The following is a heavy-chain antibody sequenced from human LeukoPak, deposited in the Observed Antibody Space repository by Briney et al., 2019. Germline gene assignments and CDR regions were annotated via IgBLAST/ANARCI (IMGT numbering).Heavy chain of an antibody. CDR3: ARRTPNWNSYYFDH. Sequence: SETLSLTCTVSGGSLSAYYWSWIRQPPGKGLEWIGYIYYSGSTNYNPSLNSRLTISVDTSKNQFSLILTSVTAADTAVYYCARRTPNWNSYYFDHWGQGTLVAVSS. CDR1: GGSLSAYY. D-gene: IGHD1-7*01. V-gene: IGHV4-59*01. CDR2: IYYSGST. J-gene: IGHJ4*02.